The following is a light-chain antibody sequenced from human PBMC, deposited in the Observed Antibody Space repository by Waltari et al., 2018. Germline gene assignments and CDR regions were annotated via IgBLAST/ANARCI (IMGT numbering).Light chain of an antibody. CDR1: QSVGNW. Sequence: DIQLTQSPFTLSASVGDRVTISCRASQSVGNWLAWYQQKPGKAPKLLIYMASSLESGVPSRFSGSGSGTEFTLTISSLQPDDFATYSCQQYSSFSTFGQGTKV. V-gene: IGKV1-5*03. CDR3: QQYSSFST. CDR2: MAS. J-gene: IGKJ2*01.